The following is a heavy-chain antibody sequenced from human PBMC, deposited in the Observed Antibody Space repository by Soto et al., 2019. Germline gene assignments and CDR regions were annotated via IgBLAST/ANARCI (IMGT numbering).Heavy chain of an antibody. CDR2: MYHGGNT. CDR1: RSSLTRGGDA. V-gene: IGHV4-30-2*01. D-gene: IGHD3-3*01. J-gene: IGHJ5*01. CDR3: ASRQYDFVAGSVWLDS. Sequence: TLSLPVAVPRSSLTRGGDAWVHIRQPPGQGLEWIGYMYHGGNTYYNPSLKGRVTISLDHSRNQFSLRLNSVTAADTAVYLCASRQYDFVAGSVWLDSWGQGTLVTVSS.